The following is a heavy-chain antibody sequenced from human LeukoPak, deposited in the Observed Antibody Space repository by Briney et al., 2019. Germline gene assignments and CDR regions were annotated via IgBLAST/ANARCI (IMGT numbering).Heavy chain of an antibody. Sequence: PSETLSLTCTVSGGSISSGDYYWSWIRQPPGKGLEWIGYIYYSGSTYYNPSLKSRVTISVDTSKNQFSLKLSSVTAADTAVYYCARGGVTTTSDYWGQGTLVTVSS. CDR2: IYYSGST. J-gene: IGHJ4*02. CDR1: GGSISSGDYY. D-gene: IGHD3-10*01. CDR3: ARGGVTTTSDY. V-gene: IGHV4-30-4*01.